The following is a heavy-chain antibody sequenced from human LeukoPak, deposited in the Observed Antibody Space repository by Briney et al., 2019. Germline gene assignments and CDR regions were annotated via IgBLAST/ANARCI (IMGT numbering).Heavy chain of an antibody. V-gene: IGHV4-59*01. CDR1: GGSISNYY. D-gene: IGHD1-1*01. CDR2: IYYSGST. Sequence: SETLSLTCTVSGGSISNYYWSWIRQPPGKGLEWIGYIYYSGSTNYNPSLKSRVTISVDTSKNLFSLKLSSVTAADTAVYYCARGLPTSDAFDIWGQGTMVTVSS. CDR3: ARGLPTSDAFDI. J-gene: IGHJ3*02.